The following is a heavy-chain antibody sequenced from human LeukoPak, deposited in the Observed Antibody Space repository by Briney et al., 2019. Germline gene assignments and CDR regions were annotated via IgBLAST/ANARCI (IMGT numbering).Heavy chain of an antibody. Sequence: GASAKVSCKVSGYTLTELSMHWVRQAPGKGLEWMGGFDPEDGETIYAQKFQGRVTMTEDTSTDTAYMELSSLRSEDTAVYYCAPVSHSSSWPYYFDYWGQGTLVTVSS. CDR2: FDPEDGET. J-gene: IGHJ4*02. D-gene: IGHD6-13*01. V-gene: IGHV1-24*01. CDR3: APVSHSSSWPYYFDY. CDR1: GYTLTELS.